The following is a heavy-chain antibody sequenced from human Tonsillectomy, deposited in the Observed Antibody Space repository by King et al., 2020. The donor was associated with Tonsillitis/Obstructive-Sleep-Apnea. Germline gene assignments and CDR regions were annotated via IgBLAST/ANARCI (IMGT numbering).Heavy chain of an antibody. CDR2: INPATTIT. V-gene: IGHV1-46*01. J-gene: IGHJ4*02. CDR1: GYTFTRYY. CDR3: ARDDKDDRYFDC. Sequence: VQLVESGAEVKIPGASMKVSCKAYGYTFTRYYIHWVRQAPGQGLEWMGIINPATTITTYAQKFQGRVTMTRDTSTSTVHMELSSLRSEDTAVYYCARDDKDDRYFDCWGQGTLVTVSS. D-gene: IGHD2-15*01.